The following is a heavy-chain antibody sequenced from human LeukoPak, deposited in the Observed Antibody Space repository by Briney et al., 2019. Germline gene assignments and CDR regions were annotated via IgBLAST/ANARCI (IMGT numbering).Heavy chain of an antibody. D-gene: IGHD3-10*01. J-gene: IGHJ4*02. CDR2: IRSDGSTI. V-gene: IGHV3-48*03. CDR3: VRERFHGSGAPKFDF. CDR1: GFTFSSYH. Sequence: PGGSLRLSCAASGFTFSSYHMNWVRQPPGKGLEWISYIRSDGSTIYYADSVRGRFTISRDNAKNSLFLQMDSLRAEVTAGYYCVRERFHGSGAPKFDFWGQGTLVTVSP.